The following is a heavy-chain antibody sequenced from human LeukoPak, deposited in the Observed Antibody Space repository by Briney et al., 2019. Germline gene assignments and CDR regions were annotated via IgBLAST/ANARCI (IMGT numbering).Heavy chain of an antibody. CDR2: ISSSSSSI. V-gene: IGHV3-48*02. J-gene: IGHJ4*02. D-gene: IGHD6-13*01. CDR3: AREYRSSWYYFDS. CDR1: GFTFSSYS. Sequence: GGSLRLSCAASGFTFSSYSMNWDRQAPGKGLEWVSYISSSSSSIYYADSVEGRFTISRDNAKNSLFLQMDSLRDEDTAVYYCAREYRSSWYYFDSWGQGTLVTVSS.